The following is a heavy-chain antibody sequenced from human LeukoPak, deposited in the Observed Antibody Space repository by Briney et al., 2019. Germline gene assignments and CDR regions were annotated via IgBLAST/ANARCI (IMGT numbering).Heavy chain of an antibody. V-gene: IGHV3-23*01. CDR2: ISGSGDNI. D-gene: IGHD5-24*01. CDR3: AKDRNAWPTNFDS. Sequence: GGSLRLSCAASGITFSSYALSWVRQAPGKGLGWVSAISGSGDNIYYVDSVKGRFTISRDNSKNTLYLQMNSLRAEDMAVYYCAKDRNAWPTNFDSWGQGTLVTVSS. CDR1: GITFSSYA. J-gene: IGHJ4*02.